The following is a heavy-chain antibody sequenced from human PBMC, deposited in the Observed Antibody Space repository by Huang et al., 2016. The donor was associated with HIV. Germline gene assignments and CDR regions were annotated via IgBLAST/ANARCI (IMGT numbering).Heavy chain of an antibody. CDR1: GGTFSSYA. J-gene: IGHJ4*02. V-gene: IGHV1-69*01. Sequence: QVQLVQSGAEVKKPGSSVKVSCKASGGTFSSYAISWVRQAPGQGLEWMGGSIPIFGTANDAQKFQGRVTITADESTSTAYMELSSLRSEDTAVYYCARVESRRYYDSSGYYYWGQGTLVTVSS. D-gene: IGHD3-22*01. CDR2: SIPIFGTA. CDR3: ARVESRRYYDSSGYYY.